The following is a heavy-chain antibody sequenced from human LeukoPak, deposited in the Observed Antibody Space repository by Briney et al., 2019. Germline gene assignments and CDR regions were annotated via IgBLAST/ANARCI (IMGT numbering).Heavy chain of an antibody. CDR1: GGSFSGYY. J-gene: IGHJ6*03. D-gene: IGHD6-6*01. CDR3: ARGRMAARYYYYYMDV. Sequence: PSETLSLTCAVYGGSFSGYYWSWIRQPPGKGLEWIGEINHSGSTSYNPSLKSRVTISVDTSKNQFSLKLSSVTAADTAVYYCARGRMAARYYYYYMDVWGKGTTVTVSS. V-gene: IGHV4-34*01. CDR2: INHSGST.